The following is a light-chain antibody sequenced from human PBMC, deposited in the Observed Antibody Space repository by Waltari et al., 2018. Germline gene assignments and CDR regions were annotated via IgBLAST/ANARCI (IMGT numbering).Light chain of an antibody. V-gene: IGKV4-1*01. Sequence: DIVMTQSPDSLAVSLGERATVHCKSSPSVLYSSTNKNYLAWYQQRPGQPPKLLIYWASTRESGVPDRFSGSGSGTDFTLTISSLQAEDVAVYYCHQYSSTPWTFGQGTKVEIK. CDR1: PSVLYSSTNKNY. CDR3: HQYSSTPWT. J-gene: IGKJ1*01. CDR2: WAS.